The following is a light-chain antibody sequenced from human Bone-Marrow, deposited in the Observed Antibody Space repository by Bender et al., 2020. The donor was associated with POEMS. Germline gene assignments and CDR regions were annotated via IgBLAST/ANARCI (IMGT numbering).Light chain of an antibody. CDR3: CSYAPVSTLI. CDR1: GSNVGSYNL. CDR2: EGS. Sequence: QSSLTQPASVSGSSGQSITISCTGTGSNVGSYNLVSWFQQHPGQAPKLIIFEGSQRPSGVSLRFSGSKSGDTASLRISRLQPEDEAEYYCCSYAPVSTLIFGSGTKLSVL. J-gene: IGLJ2*01. V-gene: IGLV2-23*01.